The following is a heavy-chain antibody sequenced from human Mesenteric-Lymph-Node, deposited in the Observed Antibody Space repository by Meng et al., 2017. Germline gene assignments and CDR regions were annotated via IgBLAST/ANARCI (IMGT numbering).Heavy chain of an antibody. D-gene: IGHD2-2*01. J-gene: IGHJ4*02. CDR3: ARGGYCSSTSCPRPLY. CDR1: GGSFSDYY. V-gene: IGHV4-34*01. CDR2: ITNRGST. Sequence: QVQLQQWGTGLVKPSETLSLTCAVYGGSFSDYYWSWIRQPPGKGLEWIGEITNRGSTNYNPSLKSRVTISVDTSKNQLALKLSSVTAADTAVYYCARGGYCSSTSCPRPLYWGQGTLVTVSS.